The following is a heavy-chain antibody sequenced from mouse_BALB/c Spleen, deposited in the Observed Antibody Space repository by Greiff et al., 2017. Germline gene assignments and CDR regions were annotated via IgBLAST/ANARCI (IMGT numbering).Heavy chain of an antibody. J-gene: IGHJ4*01. CDR3: ARKLGLYAMDY. CDR2: IWSGGST. CDR1: GFSLTSYG. D-gene: IGHD4-1*01. V-gene: IGHV2-2*02. Sequence: VQVVESGPGLVQPSQSLSITCTVSGFSLTSYGVHWVRQSPGKGLEWLGVIWSGGSTDYNAAFISRLSISKDNSKSQVFFKMNSLQANDTAIYYCARKLGLYAMDYWGQGTSVTVSS.